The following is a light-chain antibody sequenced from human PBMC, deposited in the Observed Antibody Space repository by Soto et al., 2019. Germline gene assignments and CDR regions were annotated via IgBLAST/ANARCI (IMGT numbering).Light chain of an antibody. CDR1: SSDVGANNE. Sequence: QSALTQPASVSGSPGQSIAISCTGTSSDVGANNEDSWNQQQPGKATKLMIYDDSQRPSGASDRFSGSKSGNTASLTISGLQPEDEADYYCTSYTSSSSYVFGTGTKLTVL. CDR3: TSYTSSSSYV. J-gene: IGLJ1*01. CDR2: DDS. V-gene: IGLV2-14*01.